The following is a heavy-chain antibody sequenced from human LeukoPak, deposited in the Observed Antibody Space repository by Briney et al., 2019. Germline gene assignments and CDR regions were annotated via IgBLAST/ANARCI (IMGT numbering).Heavy chain of an antibody. CDR1: GYTFTGYY. CDR3: ARDESSTSWSHYYYYGMDV. CDR2: INPNSGGT. Sequence: ASVKVSCKASGYTFTGYYMHWVRQAPGQGLEWMGWINPNSGGTNYAQKFQGRVTMTRDTSISTAYMELSRLRSDDTAVYCCARDESSTSWSHYYYYGMDVWGQGTTVTVSS. J-gene: IGHJ6*02. V-gene: IGHV1-2*02. D-gene: IGHD2-2*01.